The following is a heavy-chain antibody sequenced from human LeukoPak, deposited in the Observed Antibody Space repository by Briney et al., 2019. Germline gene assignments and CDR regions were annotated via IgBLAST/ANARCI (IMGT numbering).Heavy chain of an antibody. CDR1: GYTFTDYY. CDR3: AREKLRYFEKTGFDS. J-gene: IGHJ5*01. D-gene: IGHD3-9*01. V-gene: IGHV1-2*02. Sequence: ASVKVSCKASGYTFTDYYIQWVRQAPGQGLEWMGWFNPNSGGSDYAQKFQGRVTMTGDTSISSGYMELSRLISDDTAVYHCAREKLRYFEKTGFDSWGQGTLVTVSS. CDR2: FNPNSGGS.